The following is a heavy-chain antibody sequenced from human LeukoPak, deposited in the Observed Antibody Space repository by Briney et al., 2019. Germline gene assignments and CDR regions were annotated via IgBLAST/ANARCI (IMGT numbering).Heavy chain of an antibody. V-gene: IGHV4-34*01. CDR1: GGSFSFYF. J-gene: IGHJ4*02. Sequence: SSETLSLTCTVSGGSFSFYFWHWIRQPPGEGLDWIGEIDNSGSTQYKPSLRSRGMISIDTSGNHFSLKLTSVTAADTAVYFCARDSDSGFQWGQGMLVTVSS. D-gene: IGHD3-16*01. CDR2: IDNSGST. CDR3: ARDSDSGFQ.